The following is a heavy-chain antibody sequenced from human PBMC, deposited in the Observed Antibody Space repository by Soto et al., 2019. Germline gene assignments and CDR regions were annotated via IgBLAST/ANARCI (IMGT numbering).Heavy chain of an antibody. CDR1: GGSISSGAHF. J-gene: IGHJ6*02. Sequence: QVQLQESGPGLVRPSQTLSLTCTVSGGSISSGAHFCTWIRQHSGKGLEWIGYIYYSGTTYYNPSLKSRVTISVDTSKNQLSLKLSSVTAAATAVYYCARGSPYYGLDVWGQGTTVIVSS. D-gene: IGHD2-15*01. CDR2: IYYSGTT. V-gene: IGHV4-31*03. CDR3: ARGSPYYGLDV.